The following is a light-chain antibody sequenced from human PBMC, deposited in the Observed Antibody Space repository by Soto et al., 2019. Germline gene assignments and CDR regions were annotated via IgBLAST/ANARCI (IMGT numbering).Light chain of an antibody. CDR2: DTS. V-gene: IGKV3-20*01. CDR1: QTLSNSF. J-gene: IGKJ1*01. Sequence: IVFTQSPGTLSLSPGERATLSCRASQTLSNSFIAWYQQKPGQAPRLLIYDTSSRATGVPDRYSASGSGTDFTLTISRLEPEDFAVYFCQQYGRPPKTFGLGTKVDIK. CDR3: QQYGRPPKT.